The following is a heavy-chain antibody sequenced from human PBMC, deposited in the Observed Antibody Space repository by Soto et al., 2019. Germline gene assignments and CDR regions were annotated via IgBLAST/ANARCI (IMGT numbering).Heavy chain of an antibody. CDR2: IIPLFRTP. Sequence: QVQLVQSGAEMKEPGSSVKVSCKTSRGTFSSSAISWLRQAPGQGLEWMGGIIPLFRTPDYAQKFQGRVTIAADESTSTAYMELSSLRSEDTAVYYCARDNDRLQLGGNYYYILDVWGQGTTITVSS. D-gene: IGHD4-4*01. CDR1: RGTFSSSA. V-gene: IGHV1-69*12. J-gene: IGHJ6*02. CDR3: ARDNDRLQLGGNYYYILDV.